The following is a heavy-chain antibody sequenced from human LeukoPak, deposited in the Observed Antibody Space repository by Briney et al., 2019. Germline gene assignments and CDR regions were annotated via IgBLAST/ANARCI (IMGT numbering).Heavy chain of an antibody. CDR3: AKDIGSSSSWRAPGYYYYGMDV. Sequence: GGSLRLSCTASGFTFNSYAMNWVRQAPGKGLEWVSAISGSGGSTYYADSVKGRFTISRDNAKNSLYLQMNSLRAEDTALYYCAKDIGSSSSWRAPGYYYYGMDVWGQGTTVTVSS. J-gene: IGHJ6*02. CDR1: GFTFNSYA. D-gene: IGHD6-13*01. CDR2: ISGSGGST. V-gene: IGHV3-23*01.